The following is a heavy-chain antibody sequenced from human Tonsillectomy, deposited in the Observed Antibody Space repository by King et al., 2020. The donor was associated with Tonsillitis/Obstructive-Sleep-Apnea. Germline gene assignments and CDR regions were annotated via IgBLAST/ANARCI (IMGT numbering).Heavy chain of an antibody. J-gene: IGHJ4*02. CDR1: GFTFSSYG. CDR2: ISYDGSNK. V-gene: IGHV3-30*18. CDR3: AKDHRTYFDY. D-gene: IGHD1-1*01. Sequence: QVQLVESGGGVVQPGRSLRLSCAASGFTFSSYGMHWVRQAPGKGLEWVAVISYDGSNKYYADSVKGRFTISRDNSKNTLYLQMNSLRAEDTAVYYCAKDHRTYFDYWGXGTLVTVSS.